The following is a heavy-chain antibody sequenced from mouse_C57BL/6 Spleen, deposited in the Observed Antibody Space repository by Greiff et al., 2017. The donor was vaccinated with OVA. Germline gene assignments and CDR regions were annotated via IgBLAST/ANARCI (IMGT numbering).Heavy chain of an antibody. CDR3: ARGGLYDGYYYAMDY. CDR2: INPNNGGT. D-gene: IGHD2-3*01. J-gene: IGHJ4*01. CDR1: GYTFTDYN. Sequence: EVQLQESGPELVKPGASVKMSCKASGYTFTDYNMHWVKQSHGKSLEWIGYINPNNGGTSYNQKFKGKATLTVNKSSSTAYMELRSLTSEDSAVYYCARGGLYDGYYYAMDYWGQGTSVTVSS. V-gene: IGHV1-22*01.